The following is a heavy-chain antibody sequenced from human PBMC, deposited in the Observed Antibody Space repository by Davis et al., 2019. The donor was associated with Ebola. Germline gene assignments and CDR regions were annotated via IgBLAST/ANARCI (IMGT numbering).Heavy chain of an antibody. CDR3: ARDTRPCGGDCYDDTFDM. CDR1: GVSITTYF. Sequence: PGGSLRLSCTVSGVSITTYFWSCXXXXXXXXXXXXGYIHHSGCANSNPSLKSLVTFSIDTSKSQVSLKLTSVTAADTAVYYRARDTRPCGGDCYDDTFDMWGQGTMVIVSS. V-gene: IGHV4-59*12. J-gene: IGHJ3*02. CDR2: IHHSGCA. D-gene: IGHD2-21*01.